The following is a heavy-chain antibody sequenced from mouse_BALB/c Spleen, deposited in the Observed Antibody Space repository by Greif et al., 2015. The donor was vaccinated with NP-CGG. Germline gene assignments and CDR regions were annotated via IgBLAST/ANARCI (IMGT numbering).Heavy chain of an antibody. CDR1: GYTFTSYW. Sequence: QVQLQQSGAELVKPGASVKLSCKASGYTFTSYWMHWVKQRPGQGLEWIGEINPSNGRTNYNEKFESKATLTVDKSSSTAYMQLSSLTSEDSAVYYCARIGLRYPAWFAYWGQGTLVTVSA. CDR3: ARIGLRYPAWFAY. CDR2: INPSNGRT. D-gene: IGHD1-1*01. J-gene: IGHJ3*01. V-gene: IGHV1S81*02.